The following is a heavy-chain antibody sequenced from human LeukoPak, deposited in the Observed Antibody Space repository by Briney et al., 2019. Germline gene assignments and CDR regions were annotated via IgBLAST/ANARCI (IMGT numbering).Heavy chain of an antibody. CDR1: GFTFSSYA. D-gene: IGHD3-10*01. J-gene: IGHJ4*02. Sequence: PGGSLRLSCAASGFTFSSYAMSWVRQAPGKGLEWVSAISGSGGSTYYADSVKGRFTISRDNSKNTLYLQMNSLRAEDTAVYAVELTITMVRGDGVDYWGQGTLVTVSS. CDR3: ELTITMVRGDGVDY. V-gene: IGHV3-23*01. CDR2: ISGSGGST.